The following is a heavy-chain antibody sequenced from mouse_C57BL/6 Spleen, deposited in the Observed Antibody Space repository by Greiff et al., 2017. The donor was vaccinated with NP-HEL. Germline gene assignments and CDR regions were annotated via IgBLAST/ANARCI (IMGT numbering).Heavy chain of an antibody. V-gene: IGHV1-52*01. D-gene: IGHD2-1*01. CDR1: GYTFTSYW. CDR3: TEGALYGNYGYFDV. CDR2: IDPSDSET. Sequence: VQLQQSGAELVRPGSSVKLSCKASGYTFTSYWMHWVKQRPIQGLEWIGNIDPSDSETHYNQKFKDKATLTVDKSSSTAYMQLSSLTSEDSAVYYGTEGALYGNYGYFDVWGTGTTVTVSS. J-gene: IGHJ1*03.